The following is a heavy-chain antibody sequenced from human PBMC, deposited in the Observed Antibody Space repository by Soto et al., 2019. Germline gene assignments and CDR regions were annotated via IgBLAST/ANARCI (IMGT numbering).Heavy chain of an antibody. CDR3: ARDLSH. J-gene: IGHJ4*02. Sequence: DVHLVESGGGLVQPGGSLRLSCAVSGFPFSTYAMHWVRQAPGKGLEWISYINSDSTTTFHADSVKGRFTVSRDNAKNSLYLQMSSLRHEDTDVYYCARDLSHWGQGTLVTVSS. CDR1: GFPFSTYA. V-gene: IGHV3-48*02. CDR2: INSDSTTT.